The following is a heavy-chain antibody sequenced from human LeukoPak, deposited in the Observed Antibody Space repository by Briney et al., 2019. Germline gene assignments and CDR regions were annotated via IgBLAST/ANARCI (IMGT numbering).Heavy chain of an antibody. J-gene: IGHJ5*02. D-gene: IGHD3-10*01. CDR2: VYYSGST. V-gene: IGHV4-39*01. CDR1: GGSISISSYY. Sequence: PSETLSLTCTVSGGSISISSYYGGWIRQPPGKGLGCIGSVYYSGSTYYNPSLKSRVTISVDTSKNQFSPKLSSLTAADTAAYYCARHLQVWFGQLLFAEPNWFAPWGQGTLATVSS. CDR3: ARHLQVWFGQLLFAEPNWFAP.